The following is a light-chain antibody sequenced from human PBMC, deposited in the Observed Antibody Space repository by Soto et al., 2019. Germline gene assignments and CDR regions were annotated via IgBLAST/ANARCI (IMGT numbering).Light chain of an antibody. CDR1: QGISNY. J-gene: IGKJ4*01. CDR3: LQDYNYPIT. CDR2: TAS. Sequence: AIQLTQSPSSLSASVGDRFTITCRASQGISNYLAWYQQKPGKAPKLLIYTASTLQSGVPSRFSGSGFGTDFSLTISSLQPEDSATYYCLQDYNYPITFGGGTKVDI. V-gene: IGKV1-6*01.